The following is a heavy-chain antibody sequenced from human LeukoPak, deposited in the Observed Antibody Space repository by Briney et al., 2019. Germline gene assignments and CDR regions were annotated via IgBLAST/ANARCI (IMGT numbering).Heavy chain of an antibody. CDR3: AREESGMDV. J-gene: IGHJ6*02. V-gene: IGHV3-21*03. CDR1: GFTFSSYS. CDR2: ISSSSSYI. Sequence: GGSLRLSCAASGFTFSSYSMNWVRQAPGKGLEWDSSISSSSSYITYAASVKDRFTIHRDNAKNSLYLQMNSLRAEDTAVYYCAREESGMDVWGQGTTVTLSS.